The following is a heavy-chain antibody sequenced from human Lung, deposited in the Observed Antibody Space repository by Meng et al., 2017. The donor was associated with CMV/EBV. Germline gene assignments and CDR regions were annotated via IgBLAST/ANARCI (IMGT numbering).Heavy chain of an antibody. CDR3: ARVRIVVVAATRGWGFDP. CDR2: ISSSSTL. Sequence: GSLRLSCAASAFTIDTYRMHWVRQAPGKGLEWVSSISSSSTLYYADSLKGRFTISRDNAKNSLYLQMSSLRAEDTAVYYCARVRIVVVAATRGWGFDPWGQGTXVTVSS. V-gene: IGHV3-69-1*02. J-gene: IGHJ5*02. CDR1: AFTIDTYR. D-gene: IGHD2-15*01.